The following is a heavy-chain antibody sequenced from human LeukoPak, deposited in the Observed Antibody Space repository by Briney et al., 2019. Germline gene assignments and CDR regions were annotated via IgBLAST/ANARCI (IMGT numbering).Heavy chain of an antibody. V-gene: IGHV3-7*01. CDR1: GFTFSSYA. CDR3: ARVSSLAVAGFCYY. Sequence: PGGSLRLSCAASGFTFSSYAMNWVRQAPGKGLEWVANIKQDGSEKYYVDSVKGRFTISRDHAKNSLYLQMNSLRADDTAVYYCARVSSLAVAGFCYYWGQGILGTVSS. J-gene: IGHJ4*02. CDR2: IKQDGSEK. D-gene: IGHD6-19*01.